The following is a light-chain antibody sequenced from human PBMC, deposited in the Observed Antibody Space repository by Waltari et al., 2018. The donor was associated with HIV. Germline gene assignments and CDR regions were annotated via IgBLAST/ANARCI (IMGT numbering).Light chain of an antibody. CDR3: QTWGTGMV. Sequence: QLVLTQSPSASASLGASVKLTCTLSSGHSSYAIAWHQQQPEKGPRYLMKLNSDGRHSKGDGIPGRFPGSSPGAVRYLTISSLQSEDEADYYCQTWGTGMVFGGGTKLTVL. CDR2: LNSDGRH. J-gene: IGLJ2*01. V-gene: IGLV4-69*01. CDR1: SGHSSYA.